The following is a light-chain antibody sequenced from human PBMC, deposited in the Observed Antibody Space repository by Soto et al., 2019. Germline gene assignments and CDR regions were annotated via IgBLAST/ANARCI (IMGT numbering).Light chain of an antibody. J-gene: IGKJ1*01. CDR2: WAS. CDR1: QSVLYSSNNKNY. CDR3: QQYLGTPQT. V-gene: IGKV4-1*01. Sequence: DNVMTQSPDSLAVSLGERATINCKSSQSVLYSSNNKNYLAWYQQKPGQPPKLLIYWASTRESGVPDRFSGSGSGTDFTLTISSLQAEDVAVYYCQQYLGTPQTFGQGTKVEIK.